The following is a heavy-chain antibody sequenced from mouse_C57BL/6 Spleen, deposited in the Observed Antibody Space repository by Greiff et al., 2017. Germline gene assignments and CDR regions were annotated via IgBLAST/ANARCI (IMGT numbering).Heavy chain of an antibody. Sequence: QVQLQQPGAELVKPGASVKMSCKASGYTFTSYWITWVKQRPGQGLEWIGDIYPGSGSTNYNEKFKSKATLTVDTSSSTAYMQLSSLTSEDSAVYYCAKNLHYYGCSCYAMDCWGQGTSVTVSS. CDR1: GYTFTSYW. CDR3: AKNLHYYGCSCYAMDC. V-gene: IGHV1-55*01. D-gene: IGHD1-1*01. CDR2: IYPGSGST. J-gene: IGHJ4*01.